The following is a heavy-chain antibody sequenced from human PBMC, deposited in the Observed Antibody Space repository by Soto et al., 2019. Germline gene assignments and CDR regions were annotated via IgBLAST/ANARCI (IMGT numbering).Heavy chain of an antibody. J-gene: IGHJ3*02. CDR2: ITSSGSIM. V-gene: IGHV3-48*01. CDR3: ARDLLWAFDI. CDR1: GFTFSDYS. Sequence: GGSLRLSCAASGFTFSDYSMNWVRQAPGKGLEWISYITSSGSIMSYADSVKGRFTISRDNAKNSLWLQMNSLRAEDTAVYYCARDLLWAFDIWGQGTMVTVSS.